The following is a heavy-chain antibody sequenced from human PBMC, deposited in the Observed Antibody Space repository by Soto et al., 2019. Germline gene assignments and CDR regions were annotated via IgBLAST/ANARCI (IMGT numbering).Heavy chain of an antibody. Sequence: EVQLLDSGGGLVQPGGSLRLSCIASGFTFSTYAMSWVRQAPGKGLEWVSGIGGNGATTRYADSVKGRFTISRDNSKKTVYLQMTNLRVEDTAGYYCAKTLYGVCDYWGRGTLVTGSS. CDR2: IGGNGATT. V-gene: IGHV3-23*01. J-gene: IGHJ4*02. CDR3: AKTLYGVCDY. D-gene: IGHD2-8*01. CDR1: GFTFSTYA.